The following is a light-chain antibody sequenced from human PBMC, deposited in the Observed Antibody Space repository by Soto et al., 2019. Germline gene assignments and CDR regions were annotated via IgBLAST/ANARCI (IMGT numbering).Light chain of an antibody. CDR2: GVS. J-gene: IGKJ3*01. CDR1: QALQRSF. CDR3: QQYGASPFT. V-gene: IGKV3-20*01. Sequence: IVLTQSPGTLSLSPGERATLSCRASQALQRSFLAWYQHKPGQSPRLLISGVSSRAAGVPDRFNGSGSGTDFTLTISSVEPEDFAVYYCQQYGASPFTFGPGTRVEI.